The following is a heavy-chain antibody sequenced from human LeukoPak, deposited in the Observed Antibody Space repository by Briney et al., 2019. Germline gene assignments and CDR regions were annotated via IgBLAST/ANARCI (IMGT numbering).Heavy chain of an antibody. CDR1: GGTFTSSP. CDR2: ISYDGGDK. Sequence: GSSLRLSCAASGGTFTSSPMHWVRQAPGKGLEWVAVISYDGGDKYSADSVKGRFNISRDKAKNSLYLQMNSLRAEDTAVYYCARGLHFRVYDSSDYYPYWGQGTLVTVSS. V-gene: IGHV3-30*04. CDR3: ARGLHFRVYDSSDYYPY. D-gene: IGHD3-22*01. J-gene: IGHJ4*02.